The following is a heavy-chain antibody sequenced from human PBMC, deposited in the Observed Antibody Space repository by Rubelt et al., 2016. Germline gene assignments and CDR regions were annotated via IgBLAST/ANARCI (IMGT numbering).Heavy chain of an antibody. V-gene: IGHV1-2*02. CDR3: AGERGSNSDEFEL. CDR2: INPRSGNT. CDR1: GYTFTGHF. D-gene: IGHD3-10*01. Sequence: QVQLVQSGAEVKKPGASVKVSCKASGYTFTGHFMHWVRQVPGQGLEYMGWINPRSGNTQYAQKFQRRVTMTRDTSSSAGEMGRRSLRSDEMDVYCGAGERGSNSDEFELWGQGTGVT. J-gene: IGHJ3*01.